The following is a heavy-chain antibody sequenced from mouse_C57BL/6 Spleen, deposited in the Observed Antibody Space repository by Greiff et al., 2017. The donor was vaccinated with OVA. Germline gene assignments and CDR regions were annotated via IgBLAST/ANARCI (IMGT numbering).Heavy chain of an antibody. Sequence: QVQLQQPGAELVKPGASVKLSCKASGYTFTSYWMHWVKQRPGQGLEWIGMIHPNSGSTNYNEKFKSKATLTVDKSSSTAYMQLSSLTSEDSAVYYCARDRDYYGSSYVKDYWGQGTTLTVSS. CDR1: GYTFTSYW. J-gene: IGHJ2*01. V-gene: IGHV1-64*01. CDR2: IHPNSGST. D-gene: IGHD1-1*01. CDR3: ARDRDYYGSSYVKDY.